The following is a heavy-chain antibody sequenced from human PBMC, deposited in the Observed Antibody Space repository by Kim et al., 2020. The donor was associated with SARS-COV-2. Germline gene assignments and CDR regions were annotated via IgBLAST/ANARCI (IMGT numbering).Heavy chain of an antibody. CDR3: ARNVHLTSVTFLWYFDL. V-gene: IGHV3-23*01. J-gene: IGHJ2*01. CDR2: ISGSGHGS. CDR1: RFTFSSSA. Sequence: GGSLRLSCAASRFTFSSSAMTWVRQAPGKGLEWVASISGSGHGSYYADSVKGRFAISRDNSKNTLYLQMNNLRADDAAVYYCARNVHLTSVTFLWYFDLWGRGTAVIVSS. D-gene: IGHD3-10*01.